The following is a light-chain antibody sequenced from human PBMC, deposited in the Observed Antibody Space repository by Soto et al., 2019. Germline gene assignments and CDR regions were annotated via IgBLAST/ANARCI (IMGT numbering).Light chain of an antibody. J-gene: IGKJ1*01. CDR3: QQYGSSRT. CDR2: ATS. CDR1: QSVSSNY. V-gene: IGKV3-20*01. Sequence: ELVLTQSPGTLSLSPGERATLSCRASQSVSSNYLAWYQQKPGQAPRLLIYATSSRSTGLPDRFSGSGSGADFTLPISRVEAEDFAVYYCQQYGSSRTFGQGTTVEIK.